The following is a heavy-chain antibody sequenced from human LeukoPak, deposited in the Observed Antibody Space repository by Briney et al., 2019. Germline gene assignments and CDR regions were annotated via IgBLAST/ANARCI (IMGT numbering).Heavy chain of an antibody. Sequence: GRSLRLSCAASGFTFSSYAMSWVRQAAGKGLEWVSAISGSGGSTYYADSVKGRFTISRDNSKNTLYLQMNSLRAEDTAVYYCAKAVVVVAAFPGALDYWGQGTLVTVSS. V-gene: IGHV3-23*01. CDR1: GFTFSSYA. CDR2: ISGSGGST. J-gene: IGHJ4*02. D-gene: IGHD2-15*01. CDR3: AKAVVVVAAFPGALDY.